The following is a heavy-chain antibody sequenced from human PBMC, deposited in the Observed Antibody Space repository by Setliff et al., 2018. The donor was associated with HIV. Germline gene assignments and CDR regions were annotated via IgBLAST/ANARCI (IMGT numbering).Heavy chain of an antibody. D-gene: IGHD2-8*02. J-gene: IGHJ6*03. CDR3: ARDFTDHPYYYMDV. CDR1: GFTFSDSS. Sequence: PGGSLRLSCVASGFTFSDSSMYWVRQAPGKGLEWISYINSASTTKYYADSVRGRFTISRDNAQNSLHLQLSSLRAEDTAIYYCARDFTDHPYYYMDVWGEGTMVPSP. CDR2: INSASTTK. V-gene: IGHV3-48*01.